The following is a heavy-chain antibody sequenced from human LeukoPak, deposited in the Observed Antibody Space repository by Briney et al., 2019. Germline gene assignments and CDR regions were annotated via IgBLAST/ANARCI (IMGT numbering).Heavy chain of an antibody. CDR1: GYTFTSYD. V-gene: IGHV1-8*03. D-gene: IGHD2-2*01. CDR3: ARDRVVVVPAASNPTDY. Sequence: ASVKVSCKASGYTFTSYDINWVRQATGQGLEWMGWMNPNSGNTGYAQKFQGRVTITRNTSISTAYMELSSLRSEDTAVYYCARDRVVVVPAASNPTDYWGQGTLVTVSS. J-gene: IGHJ4*02. CDR2: MNPNSGNT.